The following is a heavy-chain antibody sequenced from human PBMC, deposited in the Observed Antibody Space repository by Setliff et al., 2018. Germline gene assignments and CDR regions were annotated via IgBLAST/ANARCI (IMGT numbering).Heavy chain of an antibody. J-gene: IGHJ4*02. D-gene: IGHD2-15*01. CDR3: ARDGAYCSGGSCYSFDY. CDR2: INPISGGA. V-gene: IGHV1-2*02. Sequence: ASVKVSCKASGYIFAGYYMHWVRQTPGQGLEWMGWINPISGGANYAQKFQDRVTITAGVSTSTAYMELSSLRSDDTAVYYCARDGAYCSGGSCYSFDYWGQGTPVTAPQ. CDR1: GYIFAGYY.